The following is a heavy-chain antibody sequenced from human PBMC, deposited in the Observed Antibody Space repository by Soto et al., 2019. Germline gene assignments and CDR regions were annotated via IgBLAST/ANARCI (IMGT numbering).Heavy chain of an antibody. Sequence: QVQLVESGGGVVQPRESLKVACAASGFTVATTGMHWVRQAPGKGLEWVAMISHSGTSKVYIDSVQGRFTISRDNAKNNLYLQMSSLRPEDTAIYYCAKDWGSSGWFNWFNPWGQGVLVTVSS. CDR3: AKDWGSSGWFNWFNP. D-gene: IGHD6-19*01. J-gene: IGHJ5*02. V-gene: IGHV3-30*18. CDR2: ISHSGTSK. CDR1: GFTVATTG.